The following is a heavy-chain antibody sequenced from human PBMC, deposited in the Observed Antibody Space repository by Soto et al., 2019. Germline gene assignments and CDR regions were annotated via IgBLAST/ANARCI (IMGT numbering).Heavy chain of an antibody. D-gene: IGHD5-12*01. CDR2: ISSSSSYI. CDR1: GFTFSSYS. CDR3: ARVGPEVARYYYGMDV. J-gene: IGHJ6*02. Sequence: PGGSLRLSCAASGFTFSSYSMNWVRQAPGKGLEWVSSISSSSSYIYYADSVKGRFTISRDNAKNSLYLQMNSLRAEDTAVYYCARVGPEVARYYYGMDVWGQGTTVTVS. V-gene: IGHV3-21*01.